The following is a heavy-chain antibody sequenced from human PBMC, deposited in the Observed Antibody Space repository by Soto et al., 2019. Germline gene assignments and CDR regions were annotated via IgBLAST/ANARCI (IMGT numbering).Heavy chain of an antibody. V-gene: IGHV5-51*01. CDR1: GYNFAGYW. CDR3: ARGGVSTRTFDY. D-gene: IGHD3-3*01. Sequence: GESLKISCKGSGYNFAGYWIAWVRQMPGKGLELMGIIYPSDSDTRYRPSFQGQVTISADKSISSAYLQWSSLRASDTALYYCARGGVSTRTFDYWGQGTPVTVSS. CDR2: IYPSDSDT. J-gene: IGHJ4*02.